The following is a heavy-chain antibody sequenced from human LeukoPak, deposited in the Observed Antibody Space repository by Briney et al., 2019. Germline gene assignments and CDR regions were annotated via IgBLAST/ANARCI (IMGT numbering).Heavy chain of an antibody. J-gene: IGHJ6*03. CDR3: ARAPLGPSYYYYYMDV. D-gene: IGHD1-26*01. CDR2: IIPIFGTA. V-gene: IGHV1-69*05. Sequence: SVKVSCKASGGTFSSYAISWVRQAPGQGLEWMGGIIPIFGTANYAQKFQGRVTITTDESTSTAYMELSSPRSEDTAVYYCARAPLGPSYYYYYMDVWGKGTTVTVSS. CDR1: GGTFSSYA.